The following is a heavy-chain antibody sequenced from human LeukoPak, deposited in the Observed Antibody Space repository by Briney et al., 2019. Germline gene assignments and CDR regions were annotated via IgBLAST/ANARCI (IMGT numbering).Heavy chain of an antibody. Sequence: GGSLRLSCAASGFTFSSYEMNWVRQAPGKALEWVSYISSSGSTIYYADSVKGRFTISRDNDKNSLYLQMNSLRAEDTAVYYCARQQLSSYYYYGMDVWGQGTTVTVSS. J-gene: IGHJ6*02. CDR3: ARQQLSSYYYYGMDV. D-gene: IGHD6-13*01. CDR2: ISSSGSTI. V-gene: IGHV3-48*03. CDR1: GFTFSSYE.